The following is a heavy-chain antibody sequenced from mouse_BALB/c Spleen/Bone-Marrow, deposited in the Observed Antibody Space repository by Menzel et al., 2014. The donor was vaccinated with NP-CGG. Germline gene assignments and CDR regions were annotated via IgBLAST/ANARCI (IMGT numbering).Heavy chain of an antibody. CDR1: GYTFXDYE. CDR2: IHPRSGGT. CDR3: TRDGDGYYPYTLDN. Sequence: QVQLKQSGAELVRPGASVKLSCKALGYTFXDYEIHWVKQTSVHGLEWIGAIHPRSGGTAYNQKFKGKATLTADKSSSIAYMELSSLTSEDSAVYYCTRDGDGYYPYTLDNWGQGTSVTVSS. J-gene: IGHJ4*01. V-gene: IGHV1-15*01. D-gene: IGHD2-3*01.